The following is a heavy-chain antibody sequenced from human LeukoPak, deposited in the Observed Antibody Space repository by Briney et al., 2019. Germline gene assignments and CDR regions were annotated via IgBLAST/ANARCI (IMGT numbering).Heavy chain of an antibody. V-gene: IGHV3-30*04. Sequence: AGSLRLSCAASGLTFSSYAMHWVRQAPGKGLEWVAVISYDGSNKYYADSVKGRFTISRDNSKNTLYLQMNSLRAEDTAVYYCARDSYYGSGSPRTPWGQGTLVTVSS. CDR1: GLTFSSYA. D-gene: IGHD3-10*01. CDR2: ISYDGSNK. CDR3: ARDSYYGSGSPRTP. J-gene: IGHJ5*02.